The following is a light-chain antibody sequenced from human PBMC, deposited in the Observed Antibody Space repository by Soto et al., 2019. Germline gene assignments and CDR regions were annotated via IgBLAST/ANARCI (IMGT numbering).Light chain of an antibody. CDR2: GAS. CDR1: QSVSSSY. CDR3: QQYNNWPWT. Sequence: EIVLPQSPGTLSLSPGERATLSCRASQSVSSSYLAWYQQKPGQAPRLLIYGASTRATGIPARFSGSGSGTEFTLTISRLQSEDFAVYYCQQYNNWPWTFGQGTKVDIK. V-gene: IGKV3-15*01. J-gene: IGKJ1*01.